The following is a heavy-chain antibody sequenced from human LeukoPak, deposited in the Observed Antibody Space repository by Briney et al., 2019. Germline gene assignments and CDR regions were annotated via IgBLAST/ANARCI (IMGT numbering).Heavy chain of an antibody. Sequence: PGGSLRLSCAASGFTFNDYAMFWVRQAPGKGLEWVSGINWKSGNIGYADSVKGRFTISRDNAKNSLYLQMNSLRAEDMALYYCAKGSVQYSFGYYMDVWGKGTTVTVSS. CDR1: GFTFNDYA. J-gene: IGHJ6*03. CDR2: INWKSGNI. V-gene: IGHV3-9*03. CDR3: AKGSVQYSFGYYMDV. D-gene: IGHD5-18*01.